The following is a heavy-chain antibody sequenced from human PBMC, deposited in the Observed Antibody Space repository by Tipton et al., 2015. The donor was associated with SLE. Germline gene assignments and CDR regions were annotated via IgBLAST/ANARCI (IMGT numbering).Heavy chain of an antibody. CDR1: GGSFGDDY. CDR3: ARYIVVVRYFDY. J-gene: IGHJ4*02. D-gene: IGHD2-21*01. Sequence: TLSLTCAVYGGSFGDDYWSWIRQPPGKGLEWIGEINHSGGTNDNPSLKSRVTISVDTSKNQFSLKLTSVTAADTAVYYCARYIVVVRYFDYWGQGTLVTVSS. CDR2: INHSGGT. V-gene: IGHV4-34*01.